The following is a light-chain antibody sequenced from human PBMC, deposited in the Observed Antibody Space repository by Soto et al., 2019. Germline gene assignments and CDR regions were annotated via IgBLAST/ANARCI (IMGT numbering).Light chain of an antibody. Sequence: EIVLTQSPATLSLSPGERATLSCRASQSVSSYLAWYQQKPGQAPRLLIYDASNLATGIPARFSGSGSGTDFTLTISSLEPEDFAVYYCQQRSNWPPLTFGGGTTVAIQ. J-gene: IGKJ4*01. CDR3: QQRSNWPPLT. CDR2: DAS. CDR1: QSVSSY. V-gene: IGKV3-11*01.